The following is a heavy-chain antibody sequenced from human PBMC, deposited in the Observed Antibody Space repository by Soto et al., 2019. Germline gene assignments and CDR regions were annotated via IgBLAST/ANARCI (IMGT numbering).Heavy chain of an antibody. CDR2: ISAYNGNT. CDR3: ARLAISWPYYYYYGMDV. V-gene: IGHV1-18*01. J-gene: IGHJ6*01. D-gene: IGHD6-13*01. CDR1: GYTFTSYG. Sequence: GASVKVSCKASGYTFTSYGISWVRQAPGQGLEWMGWISAYNGNTNYAQKLQGRVTMTTDTSTSTAYMELRSLRSDDTAVYYCARLAISWPYYYYYGMDVCGQGTTVTVSS.